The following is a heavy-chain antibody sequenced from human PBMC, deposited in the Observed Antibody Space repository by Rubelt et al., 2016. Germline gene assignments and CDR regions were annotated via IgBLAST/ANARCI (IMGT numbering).Heavy chain of an antibody. D-gene: IGHD3-3*01. V-gene: IGHV1-3*01. J-gene: IGHJ4*02. CDR3: SRSPHTISGVVTPYYFDS. CDR1: A. CDR2: INAGNGNT. Sequence: AMHWVRQAPGQRLEWMGWINAGNGNTKYSQKFQGRVTFTRDTSASTAYMGLSSLRSEDTSVYYCSRSPHTISGVVTPYYFDSWGQGTLVTVSS.